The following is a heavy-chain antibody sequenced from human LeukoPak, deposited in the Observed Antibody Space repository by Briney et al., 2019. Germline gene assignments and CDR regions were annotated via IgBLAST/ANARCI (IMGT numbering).Heavy chain of an antibody. CDR1: GYTFTSYY. Sequence: ASVKVSCNASGYTFTSYYMHWVGQAPGQGLEWMGIINPSGGSTSYAQKFQGRVTMTRDMSTSTVYMELSSLRSEDRAVYYCARDSVTGTTEYYYYYMDVWGKGTTVTVSS. CDR3: ARDSVTGTTEYYYYYMDV. D-gene: IGHD1-7*01. CDR2: INPSGGST. V-gene: IGHV1-46*01. J-gene: IGHJ6*03.